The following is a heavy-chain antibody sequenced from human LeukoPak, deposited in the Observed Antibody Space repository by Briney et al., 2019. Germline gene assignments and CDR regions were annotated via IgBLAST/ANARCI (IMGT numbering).Heavy chain of an antibody. J-gene: IGHJ4*02. Sequence: GGSLRLSCAASGFTFSSYEMNWVRQAPGKGLEWVSYISSSGSTIYYADSVKGRFTISRDNAKNSLYLQMNSLRAEDTAVYYCARDFPQPTGDHWGQGTLVTVSS. V-gene: IGHV3-48*03. CDR2: ISSSGSTI. CDR3: ARDFPQPTGDH. D-gene: IGHD1-1*01. CDR1: GFTFSSYE.